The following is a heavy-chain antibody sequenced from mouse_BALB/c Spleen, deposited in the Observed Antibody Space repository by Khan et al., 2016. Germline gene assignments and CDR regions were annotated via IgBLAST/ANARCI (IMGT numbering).Heavy chain of an antibody. CDR1: GFSLATYG. CDR2: IWSGGTT. Sequence: QVQLKESGPGLVQPSQSLSITCTVPGFSLATYGVHWVRQSPGKGLEWLGVIWSGGTTDYNAAFISRLSINKDNSKSQVFFKMNSLQTNDTAIYYCARNSYSSYSMDFWGQGTSVTVSS. CDR3: ARNSYSSYSMDF. V-gene: IGHV2-2*02. J-gene: IGHJ4*01. D-gene: IGHD1-1*01.